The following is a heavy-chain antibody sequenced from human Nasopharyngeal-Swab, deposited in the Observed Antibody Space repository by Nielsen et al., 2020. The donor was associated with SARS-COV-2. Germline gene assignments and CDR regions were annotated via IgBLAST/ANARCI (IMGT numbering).Heavy chain of an antibody. CDR1: GFTFGDYA. J-gene: IGHJ3*02. D-gene: IGHD1-26*01. Sequence: GESLKISCRTSGFTFGDYAMSWFRQAPGKGLEWVGFIRSKPYGGAPEYAASVKGRFTISRDGAESIAYLQMNSLETEDTGVYYCARSVGSFYGQGAFDIWGQGTMVTVSS. CDR3: ARSVGSFYGQGAFDI. CDR2: IRSKPYGGAP. V-gene: IGHV3-49*01.